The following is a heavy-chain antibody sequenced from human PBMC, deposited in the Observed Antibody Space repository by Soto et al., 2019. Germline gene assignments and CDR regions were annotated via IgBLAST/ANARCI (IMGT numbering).Heavy chain of an antibody. Sequence: SETLSLTCIVSGESISSSSYYWGWIRQPPGKGLEWIGSIYYSGRTYYNPSFKGRVTISIDTSRNQFSLKLSSVTATDTAVYYCARQRTTVVTQAYFDHWGQGALVTVSS. J-gene: IGHJ4*02. CDR2: IYYSGRT. D-gene: IGHD2-21*02. V-gene: IGHV4-39*01. CDR1: GESISSSSYY. CDR3: ARQRTTVVTQAYFDH.